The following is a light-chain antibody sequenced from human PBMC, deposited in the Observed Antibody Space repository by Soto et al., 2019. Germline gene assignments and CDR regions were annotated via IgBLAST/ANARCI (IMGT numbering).Light chain of an antibody. CDR3: QQYGSSGT. J-gene: IGKJ1*01. CDR1: QSVSSY. Sequence: EIVVTKSPATLSLSPGERATLSCRASQSVSSYLAWYQQKPGQAPRLLIYGASNRATGIPDGFSGSGSGTDFTLTISRLEPEDFAVYYCQQYGSSGTFGQGTKVDI. V-gene: IGKV3-20*01. CDR2: GAS.